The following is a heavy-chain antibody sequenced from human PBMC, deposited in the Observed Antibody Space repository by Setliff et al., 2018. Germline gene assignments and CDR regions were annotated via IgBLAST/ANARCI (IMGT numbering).Heavy chain of an antibody. CDR2: ISAYNGNT. V-gene: IGHV1-18*01. J-gene: IGHJ4*02. D-gene: IGHD6-6*01. CDR1: GYTFSTYG. Sequence: ASVKVSCKDSGYTFSTYGISWVRQAPGQGLEWMGWISAYNGNTNYAQRFQGRVTMTTDTSTSTAYMELRSLRSDDTAVYYCARGSSSGYYFGYWGQGTLVTVSS. CDR3: ARGSSSGYYFGY.